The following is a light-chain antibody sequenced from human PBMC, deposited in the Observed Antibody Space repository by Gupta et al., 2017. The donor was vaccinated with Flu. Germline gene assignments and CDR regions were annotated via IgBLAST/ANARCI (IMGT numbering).Light chain of an antibody. J-gene: IGKJ2*01. CDR2: EAS. CDR1: KSRLGTGGSSSW. CDR3: KQDNHFSFT. V-gene: IGKV2-40*01. Sequence: TPGETASVAGRSSKSRLGTGGSSSWLDWYVQKPGKSPKLLLYEASYGESGVSERFSGSGSGTEFTLNISRVQAEDFGSYYCKQDNHFSFTFGQGTKLEIK.